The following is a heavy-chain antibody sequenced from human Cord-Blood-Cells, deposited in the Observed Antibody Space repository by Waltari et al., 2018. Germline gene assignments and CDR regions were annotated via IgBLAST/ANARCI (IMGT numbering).Heavy chain of an antibody. D-gene: IGHD2-15*01. CDR2: IKHSGST. CDR1: GGSFSGSY. CDR3: ARGGYDIVVVVAATENYFDY. V-gene: IGHV4-34*01. Sequence: QVQLQQWGAGLLKPSETRSLTSAVYGGSFSGSYWGWSRLPLGRGLEWIGEIKHSGSTNYNPSLKSRVTISVDTSKNQFSLKLSSVTAADTAVYYCARGGYDIVVVVAATENYFDYWGQGTLVTVSS. J-gene: IGHJ4*02.